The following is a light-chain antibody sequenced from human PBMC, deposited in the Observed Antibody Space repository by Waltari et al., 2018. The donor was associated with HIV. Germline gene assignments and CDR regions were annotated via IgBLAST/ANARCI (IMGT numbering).Light chain of an antibody. Sequence: DIVMTQSPDSLAVSLGERATIHCKSSQSVFYSSNNKNYLAWYQQKPRQPPKLLIYWASTRESGVPDRFSGSGSGTDFTLTISSLQAEDVAVYFCQQYSSVPPTFGQGTKVEIK. CDR3: QQYSSVPPT. CDR1: QSVFYSSNNKNY. CDR2: WAS. J-gene: IGKJ1*01. V-gene: IGKV4-1*01.